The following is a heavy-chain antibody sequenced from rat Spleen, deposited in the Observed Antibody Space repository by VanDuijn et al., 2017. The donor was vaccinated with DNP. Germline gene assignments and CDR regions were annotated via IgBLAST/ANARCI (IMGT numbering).Heavy chain of an antibody. D-gene: IGHD1-12*02. CDR2: IRYSGST. J-gene: IGHJ4*01. CDR3: SSYCVDGYYAMDA. V-gene: IGHV3-1*01. CDR1: GYSITSSY. Sequence: EVQLQESGPGLVKPSQSLSLTCSVTGYSITSSYWGWIRKFPGNKMEWIGHIRYSGSTSYNPSLRSLISITRDTSENQFFLQLNSVTTEDTATYYCSSYCVDGYYAMDAWGQGASVTVSS.